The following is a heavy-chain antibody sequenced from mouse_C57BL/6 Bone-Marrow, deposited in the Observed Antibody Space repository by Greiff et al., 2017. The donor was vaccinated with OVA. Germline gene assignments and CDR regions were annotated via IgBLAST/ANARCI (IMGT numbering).Heavy chain of an antibody. CDR2: IDPENGDT. CDR1: GFNIKDDY. V-gene: IGHV14-4*01. J-gene: IGHJ3*01. Sequence: EVQLQQSGAELVRPGASVKLSCTASGFNIKDDYMHWVKQRPEQGLEWIGWIDPENGDTEYASKFQGKATITADTSSNTAYLQLSSLTSEDTAVDYCTETGPGFAYWGQGTLVTVSA. CDR3: TETGPGFAY.